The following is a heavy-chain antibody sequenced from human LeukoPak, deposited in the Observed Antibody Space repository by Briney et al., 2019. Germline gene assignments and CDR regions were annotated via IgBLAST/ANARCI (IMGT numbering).Heavy chain of an antibody. CDR3: ARSEEGRFYDSAGYCEPFDL. J-gene: IGHJ3*01. Sequence: SETLSLTCTVSGDSFRRYYWSWIRQPPGKGLEWIGYIYYSGSTNYNPSLKRRVTISVDTSKNQFSLKLSSVTAADTAVYSCARSEEGRFYDSAGYCEPFDLWGQGIMVIVSS. D-gene: IGHD2-15*01. CDR1: GDSFRRYY. CDR2: IYYSGST. V-gene: IGHV4-59*01.